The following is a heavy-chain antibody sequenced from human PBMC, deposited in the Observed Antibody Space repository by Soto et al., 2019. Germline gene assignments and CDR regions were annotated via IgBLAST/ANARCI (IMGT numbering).Heavy chain of an antibody. Sequence: SETLSLTCTVCGYSINSDHYWGWIRQPPGKGLEWIGSIYHRGSTYYNLSLRSRVSISIDTSKNQFSLRLTSVTAADTAMYYCAKKGYYLSGKIKLFDSWGQRTLVAVSP. J-gene: IGHJ4*02. V-gene: IGHV4-38-2*02. D-gene: IGHD3-10*01. CDR3: AKKGYYLSGKIKLFDS. CDR1: GYSINSDHY. CDR2: IYHRGST.